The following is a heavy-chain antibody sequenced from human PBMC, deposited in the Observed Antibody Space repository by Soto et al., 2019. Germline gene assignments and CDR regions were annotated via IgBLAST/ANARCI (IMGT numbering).Heavy chain of an antibody. CDR2: ISYDGSNK. CDR1: GFTFSSYA. D-gene: IGHD3-3*01. V-gene: IGHV3-30-3*01. Sequence: QVQLVESGGGVVQPGRSLRLSCAASGFTFSSYAMHWVRQAPGKGLEWVAVISYDGSNKYYADSVKGRFTISRDNSKNTLYLQMNSLRAEDTAVYYCARDPSYDFWSGYSNYYYGMDVWGQGTTVTVSS. J-gene: IGHJ6*02. CDR3: ARDPSYDFWSGYSNYYYGMDV.